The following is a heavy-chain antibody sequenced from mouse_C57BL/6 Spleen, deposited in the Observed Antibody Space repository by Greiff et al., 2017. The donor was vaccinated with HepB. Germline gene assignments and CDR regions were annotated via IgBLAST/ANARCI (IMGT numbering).Heavy chain of an antibody. Sequence: QVHVKQPGTELVKPGASVKLSCKASGYTFTSYWMHWVNQRPGQGLEWIGNINPSNGGTNYNEKFKSKATLTVDKSSSTAYMQLSSLTSEDSAVYYCARRGAPPGIFFAYWGQGTLVTVSA. CDR3: ARRGAPPGIFFAY. V-gene: IGHV1-53*01. CDR1: GYTFTSYW. J-gene: IGHJ3*01. CDR2: INPSNGGT.